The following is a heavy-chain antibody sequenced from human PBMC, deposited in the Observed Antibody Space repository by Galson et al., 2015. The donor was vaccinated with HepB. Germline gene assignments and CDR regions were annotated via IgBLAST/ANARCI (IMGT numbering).Heavy chain of an antibody. CDR2: IIPILGIA. J-gene: IGHJ6*03. Sequence: SVKVSCKASGGTFSSYAISWVRQAPGQGLEWMGGIIPILGIANYAQKFQGRVTITADKSTSTAYMELSSLRSEDTAVYYCARDSTGTYYYYYMDVWGKGTTVTVSS. CDR3: ARDSTGTYYYYYMDV. D-gene: IGHD4-17*01. V-gene: IGHV1-69*10. CDR1: GGTFSSYA.